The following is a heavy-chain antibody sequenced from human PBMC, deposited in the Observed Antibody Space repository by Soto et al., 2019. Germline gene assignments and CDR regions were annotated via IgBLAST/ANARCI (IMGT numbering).Heavy chain of an antibody. V-gene: IGHV1-46*01. J-gene: IGHJ5*02. Sequence: ASVKVSCKASGYTFSNHYIHWVRQAPGQGLEWMGIINPSGGSPNYAQKFQGRVTMTRDTSTRTVYMQLSSLRSDDTAVYYCARDSYDSSGNWLDPWGQGTLVTVSS. CDR2: INPSGGSP. CDR3: ARDSYDSSGNWLDP. CDR1: GYTFSNHY. D-gene: IGHD3-22*01.